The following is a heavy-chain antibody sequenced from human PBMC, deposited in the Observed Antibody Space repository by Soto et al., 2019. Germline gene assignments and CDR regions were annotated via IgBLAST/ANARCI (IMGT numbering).Heavy chain of an antibody. J-gene: IGHJ4*02. V-gene: IGHV3-64D*08. CDR2: ISRDGRST. Sequence: PGGSLRLSCSASGFTFSMHSMHWVRQTPGKALEYVSAISRDGRSTFYADSVKGRFTISRDNTKNTLYLRMNSLRSDDTAVYYCVKAANPFINTLVVLIFDYWGQGTQVTVSS. CDR3: VKAANPFINTLVVLIFDY. CDR1: GFTFSMHS. D-gene: IGHD3-22*01.